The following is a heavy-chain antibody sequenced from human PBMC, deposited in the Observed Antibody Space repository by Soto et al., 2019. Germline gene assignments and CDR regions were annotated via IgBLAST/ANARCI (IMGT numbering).Heavy chain of an antibody. CDR2: VYYTGST. V-gene: IGHV4-30-4*01. CDR1: GASIRSTDYY. Sequence: SETLSLTCTVSGASIRSTDYYWSWIRQAPGKGLEWIGYVYYTGSTYYNPSLMSRLTISVDTSKNQFSLKLTSVTAAETAVYYCVKTARQGAVAPHWFDRWGQGTQVTVSS. CDR3: VKTARQGAVAPHWFDR. J-gene: IGHJ5*02. D-gene: IGHD2-21*02.